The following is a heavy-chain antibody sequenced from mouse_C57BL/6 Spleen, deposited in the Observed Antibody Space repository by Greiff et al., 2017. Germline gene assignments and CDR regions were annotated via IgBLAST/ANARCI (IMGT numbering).Heavy chain of an antibody. V-gene: IGHV7-1*01. D-gene: IGHD2-1*01. Sequence: EVNVVESGGGLVQSGRSLRLSCATSGFTFSDFYMEWVRQAPGKGLEWIAASRNKANDYTTEYSASVKGRFIVSRDTSQSILYLQMNALRAEDTAIYYCARDSYGNFYWGQGTTLTVSS. J-gene: IGHJ2*01. CDR2: SRNKANDYTT. CDR1: GFTFSDFY. CDR3: ARDSYGNFY.